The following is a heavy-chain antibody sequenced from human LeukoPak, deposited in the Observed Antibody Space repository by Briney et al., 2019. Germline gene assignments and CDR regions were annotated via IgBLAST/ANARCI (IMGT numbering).Heavy chain of an antibody. V-gene: IGHV4-30-4*01. J-gene: IGHJ4*02. D-gene: IGHD3-10*01. Sequence: PSETLSLTCTVSGGSISRGDYYWSWIRQPPGKGLEWIGYIYHSGRTFYNPSLKSRLTMSIDTSKNQFSLNLSSVTAADTAVYYCARAHGSPSVRLFGYWGQGTLVTVSS. CDR1: GGSISRGDYY. CDR3: ARAHGSPSVRLFGY. CDR2: IYHSGRT.